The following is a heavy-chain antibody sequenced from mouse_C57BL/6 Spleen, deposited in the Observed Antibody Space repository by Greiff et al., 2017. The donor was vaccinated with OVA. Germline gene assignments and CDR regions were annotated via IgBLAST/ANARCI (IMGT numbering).Heavy chain of an antibody. CDR2: ISNGGGSS. V-gene: IGHV5-12*01. CDR3: ARQGYYGSSYYYAMDY. CDR1: GFTFSDYY. D-gene: IGHD1-1*01. J-gene: IGHJ4*01. Sequence: EVNLVESGGGLVQPGGSLKLSCAASGFTFSDYYMYWVRQTPEKRLEWVAYISNGGGSSYYPDTVKGRFTISRDTAKNTLYLQMSRLKSEDTAMYYCARQGYYGSSYYYAMDYWGQGTSVTVSS.